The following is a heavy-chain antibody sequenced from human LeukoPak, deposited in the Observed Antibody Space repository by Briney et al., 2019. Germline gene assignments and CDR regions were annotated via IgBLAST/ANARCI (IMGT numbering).Heavy chain of an antibody. CDR2: IYYSGST. V-gene: IGHV4-30-4*01. D-gene: IGHD2-2*01. J-gene: IGHJ4*02. CDR3: ANSAFGYCSSTSGYAPDY. CDR1: GGSISSGDYY. Sequence: SETLSLTCTVSGGSISSGDYYWGWIRQPPGKGLEWSGYIYYSGSTYYHPSLKSRVTISVDTSKNQFSLKLRSVTAADTPVYYCANSAFGYCSSTSGYAPDYWGQGPLVTVSS.